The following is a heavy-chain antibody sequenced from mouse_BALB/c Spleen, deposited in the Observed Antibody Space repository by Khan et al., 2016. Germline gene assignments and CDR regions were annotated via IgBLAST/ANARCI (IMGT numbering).Heavy chain of an antibody. V-gene: IGHV5-6-4*01. Sequence: EVELVESGGGLVKPGGSLKLSCAASGFTFSSYAMSWVRQTPEKRLEWVATISSGGTYPYYPDSVIGRFTIARDNAKNPLYLQMSSLRSEDTAMYYCTRDGTVPGFAYWGQGTLVTVSA. CDR1: GFTFSSYA. J-gene: IGHJ3*01. CDR3: TRDGTVPGFAY. D-gene: IGHD1-1*01. CDR2: ISSGGTYP.